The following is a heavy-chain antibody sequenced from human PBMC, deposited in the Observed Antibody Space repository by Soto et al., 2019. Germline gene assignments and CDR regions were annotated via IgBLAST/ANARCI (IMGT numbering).Heavy chain of an antibody. CDR1: GYTFTSYG. CDR2: ISAYNGNT. CDR3: ARDTVIVLIVDAEY. D-gene: IGHD2-8*01. J-gene: IGHJ4*02. V-gene: IGHV1-18*01. Sequence: ASVKVSCKASGYTFTSYGISWVRQAPGQGLEWMGWISAYNGNTNYAQKLQGRVTMTTDTSTSTAYMELRSLSSDDTAVYYCARDTVIVLIVDAEYWGQGTLVTVSS.